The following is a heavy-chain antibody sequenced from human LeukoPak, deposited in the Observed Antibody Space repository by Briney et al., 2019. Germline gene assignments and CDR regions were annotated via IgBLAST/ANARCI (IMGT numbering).Heavy chain of an antibody. D-gene: IGHD2-2*01. Sequence: SETLSLTCTVSGYSISSGYYWGWIRQPPGKGLEWIGSIYHSGSTYYNPSLKSRVTISVDTSKNQFSLKLSSVTAADTAVYYCARARPRYCSSTSCYPNYFDYWGQGTLVTVSS. CDR1: GYSISSGYY. J-gene: IGHJ4*02. CDR3: ARARPRYCSSTSCYPNYFDY. V-gene: IGHV4-38-2*02. CDR2: IYHSGST.